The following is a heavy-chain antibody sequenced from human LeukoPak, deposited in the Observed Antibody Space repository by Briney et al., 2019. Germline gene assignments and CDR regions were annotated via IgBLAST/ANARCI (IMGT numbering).Heavy chain of an antibody. J-gene: IGHJ4*02. Sequence: NSGGSLRLSCAASGFTFSDYYMSWIRQAPGKGLEWVSYISSSGSTIYYADSVKGRFTISRDNAKNSLYLQMNSLRAGDTALYYCAKESLRGHSYGFDNWGQGTLVTVSS. CDR2: ISSSGSTI. D-gene: IGHD5-18*01. CDR1: GFTFSDYY. CDR3: AKESLRGHSYGFDN. V-gene: IGHV3-11*01.